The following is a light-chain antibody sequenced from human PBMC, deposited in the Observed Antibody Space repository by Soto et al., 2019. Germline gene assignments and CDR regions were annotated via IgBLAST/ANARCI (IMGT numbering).Light chain of an antibody. J-gene: IGLJ1*01. Sequence: QSALTQPRSVSGSPGQSVTISCTGTSSDVGGYNFVSWYQQHPGKVPKLLIYDVTKRPSGFLDRFSGSKSDNTASLTISGLSPDDGPNYSFGSFGDIPAGVFGTGTKPTAL. CDR2: DVT. CDR1: SSDVGGYNF. CDR3: GSFGDIPAGV. V-gene: IGLV2-11*01.